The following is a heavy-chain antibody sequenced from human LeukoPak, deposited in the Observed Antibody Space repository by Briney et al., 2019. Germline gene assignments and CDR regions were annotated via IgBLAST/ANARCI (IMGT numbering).Heavy chain of an antibody. Sequence: ASVKVSCKASGYTFTGYYMHWVRQAPGQGLEWMGWINPNSGGTNYAQKFQGRVTMTRDTSISTAYMELSRLRSDDTAVYYCARGRTYYDILTGYRPNYYYYMDVWGKGTTVTISS. CDR3: ARGRTYYDILTGYRPNYYYYMDV. J-gene: IGHJ6*03. CDR2: INPNSGGT. V-gene: IGHV1-2*02. D-gene: IGHD3-9*01. CDR1: GYTFTGYY.